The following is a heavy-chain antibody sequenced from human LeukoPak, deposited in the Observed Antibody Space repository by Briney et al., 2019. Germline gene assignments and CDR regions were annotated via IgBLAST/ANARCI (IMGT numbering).Heavy chain of an antibody. D-gene: IGHD3-10*01. Sequence: GGSLRLSFAASGFTFTNYAMTGVRQAPGKGLDGVAVISYDESNKYYADSGKGRFTFSRDNSKNTQYLQMNRLRAEDTAVYYCATGSSSPYYYYGMDVWGKGTTVTVSS. CDR1: GFTFTNYA. J-gene: IGHJ6*04. CDR3: ATGSSSPYYYYGMDV. CDR2: ISYDESNK. V-gene: IGHV3-30*03.